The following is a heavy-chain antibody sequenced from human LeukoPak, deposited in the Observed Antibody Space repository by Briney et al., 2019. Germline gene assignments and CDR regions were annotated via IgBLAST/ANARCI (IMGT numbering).Heavy chain of an antibody. Sequence: GASVKVSCKASGYTFTSYGISWVRQSPGQGLEWMGWISAYNGNTNYAQKLQGRVTMTTDTSTSTAYMELRSLRSDDTAVYYCARDDYYGSGSYYSDWGQGTLVTVSS. CDR3: ARDDYYGSGSYYSD. D-gene: IGHD3-10*01. CDR2: ISAYNGNT. V-gene: IGHV1-18*01. CDR1: GYTFTSYG. J-gene: IGHJ4*02.